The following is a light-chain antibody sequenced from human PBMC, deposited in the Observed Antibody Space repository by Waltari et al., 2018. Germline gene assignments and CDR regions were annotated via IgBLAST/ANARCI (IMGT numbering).Light chain of an antibody. CDR1: SGHSSNI. J-gene: IGLJ3*02. CDR2: VNSVGGH. Sequence: QLVLTQSPSASASLGASVKLTCTLSSGHSSNIIASHQHEPQKGPRYLLNVNSVGGHSTGDEIPDRFSGSRSGAERYLAISVLQSEDEADYYCQTGGHGTWVCVGGTKLTVL. CDR3: QTGGHGTWV. V-gene: IGLV4-69*01.